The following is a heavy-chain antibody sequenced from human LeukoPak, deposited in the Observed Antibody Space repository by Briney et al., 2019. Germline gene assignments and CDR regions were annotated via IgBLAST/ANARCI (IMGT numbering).Heavy chain of an antibody. Sequence: PSETLSLTCTVSGGSISSYYWSWIRQPPGKGLEWIGYIYYSGSTNYNPSLKSRVTISVDTSKNQFSLKLSSVTAADTAVYYCARDRYSGSYPLDYWGQGTLVTVSS. CDR1: GGSISSYY. V-gene: IGHV4-59*01. J-gene: IGHJ4*02. D-gene: IGHD1-26*01. CDR2: IYYSGST. CDR3: ARDRYSGSYPLDY.